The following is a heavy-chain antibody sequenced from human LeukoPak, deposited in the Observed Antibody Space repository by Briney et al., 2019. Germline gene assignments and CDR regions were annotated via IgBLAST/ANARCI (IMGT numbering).Heavy chain of an antibody. CDR2: ISPGGGST. J-gene: IGHJ3*02. CDR3: TRTYYYDSSGYYYGRDAFDI. D-gene: IGHD3-22*01. Sequence: GASVKVSCKASGYTFTTYYIHWVRQAPGQGLEWMGIISPGGGSTSYAQKFQGRVTKTRDTSTSTVYMELSSLRSEDTAVYYCTRTYYYDSSGYYYGRDAFDIWGQGTMVTVSS. V-gene: IGHV1-46*01. CDR1: GYTFTTYY.